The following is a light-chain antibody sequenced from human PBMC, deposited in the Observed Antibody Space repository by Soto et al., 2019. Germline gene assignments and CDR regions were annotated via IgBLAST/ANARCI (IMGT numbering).Light chain of an antibody. CDR2: LGS. J-gene: IGKJ5*01. CDR1: QSLLHSNGYNY. CDR3: MQSLQTPRT. Sequence: DIVMTQSPLSLPVTPGEPASISCRSSQSLLHSNGYNYLDWYLQKPGQSPQLLIYLGSNRASGVPDRFSGSGSGTDFTLKISRVEAEDVGVYYCMQSLQTPRTFCQGKRLEIK. V-gene: IGKV2-28*01.